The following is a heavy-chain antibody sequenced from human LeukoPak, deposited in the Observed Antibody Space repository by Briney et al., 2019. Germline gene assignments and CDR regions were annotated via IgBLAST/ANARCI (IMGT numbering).Heavy chain of an antibody. J-gene: IGHJ4*02. V-gene: IGHV3-33*01. CDR3: AREDDYGGNSLFDY. D-gene: IGHD4-23*01. Sequence: GGSLRLSCAASGFTFSSYGMHWVRQAPGKGLEWVAVIWYDGSNKYYAGSVKGRFTISRDNSKNTLYLQMNSLRAEDTAVYYCAREDDYGGNSLFDYWGQGTLVTVSS. CDR1: GFTFSSYG. CDR2: IWYDGSNK.